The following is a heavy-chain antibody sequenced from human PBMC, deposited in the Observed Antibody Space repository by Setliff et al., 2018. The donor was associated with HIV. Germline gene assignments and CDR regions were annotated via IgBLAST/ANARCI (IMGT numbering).Heavy chain of an antibody. CDR3: ARGDGSGSYPFYYYYYYMDV. J-gene: IGHJ6*03. D-gene: IGHD3-10*01. CDR1: VYTFTVYY. V-gene: IGHV1-2*06. Sequence: ASVKVSCKASVYTFTVYYMHWVRQAPGQGLEWMGRINPNSGGTNYAQKVQGRVTMTRDTSISTAYMGLSRLRSDDTAVYYCARGDGSGSYPFYYYYYYMDVWGKGTTVTSP. CDR2: INPNSGGT.